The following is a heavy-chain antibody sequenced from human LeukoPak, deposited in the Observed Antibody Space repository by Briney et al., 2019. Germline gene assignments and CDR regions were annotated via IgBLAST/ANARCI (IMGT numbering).Heavy chain of an antibody. J-gene: IGHJ2*01. D-gene: IGHD6-13*01. CDR2: IYTNGST. V-gene: IGHV4-61*02. Sequence: SETLSLTCTVSGGSISSGSYYWSWIRQPAGKGLEWIGRIYTNGSTNYNPSLKSRVTISVDTSKNQFSLKLSSVTAADTAVYYCARAYSSSKTNWYFDLWGRGTLVTVSS. CDR1: GGSISSGSYY. CDR3: ARAYSSSKTNWYFDL.